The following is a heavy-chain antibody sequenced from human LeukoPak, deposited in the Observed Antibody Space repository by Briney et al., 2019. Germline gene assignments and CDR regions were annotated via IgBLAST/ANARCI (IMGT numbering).Heavy chain of an antibody. CDR2: ISCSGGST. CDR1: GFTFSSYA. Sequence: GGSLRLSCTASGFTFSSYAMSWVRQAPGKGLEWVSGISCSGGSTYYADSVKGRFTISRDNSKDTLYLQMNSLRAEDTAVYYLAKDRVGYYDSSGYYLPAEYFQDWGQGTLVTVSS. V-gene: IGHV3-23*01. CDR3: AKDRVGYYDSSGYYLPAEYFQD. D-gene: IGHD3-22*01. J-gene: IGHJ1*01.